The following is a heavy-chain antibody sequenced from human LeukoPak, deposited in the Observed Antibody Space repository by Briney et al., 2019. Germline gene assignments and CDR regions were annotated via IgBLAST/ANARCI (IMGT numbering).Heavy chain of an antibody. Sequence: GGSLRLSCAASGFTFSSYAMSWVRQAPGKGLEWVTAISGSAGSTYYADSVKGRFTISRDNSKNTLYLQMNSLRAEDTAVYYCAEEIRGSYWYYGMDVWGQGTTVTVSS. CDR1: GFTFSSYA. CDR3: AEEIRGSYWYYGMDV. J-gene: IGHJ6*02. D-gene: IGHD1-26*01. V-gene: IGHV3-23*01. CDR2: ISGSAGST.